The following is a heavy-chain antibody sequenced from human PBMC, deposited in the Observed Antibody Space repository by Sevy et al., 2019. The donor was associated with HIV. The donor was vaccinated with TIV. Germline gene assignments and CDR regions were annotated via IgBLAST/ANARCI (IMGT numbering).Heavy chain of an antibody. Sequence: SETLSLTCTVSGGSISSGGYYWSWIRQHPGKGLEWIGYIYYSGSTYYNPSLKSRVTMSVDTSKNQFSLKLSSVTAADTAVYYCARVSYCSGGSCYYFDYWGQGTLVTVSS. CDR2: IYYSGST. CDR1: GGSISSGGYY. D-gene: IGHD2-15*01. V-gene: IGHV4-31*03. J-gene: IGHJ4*02. CDR3: ARVSYCSGGSCYYFDY.